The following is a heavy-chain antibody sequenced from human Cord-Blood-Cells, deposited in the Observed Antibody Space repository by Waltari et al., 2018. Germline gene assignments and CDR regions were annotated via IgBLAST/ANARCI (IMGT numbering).Heavy chain of an antibody. V-gene: IGHV4-34*01. CDR3: ARSPLSNIAVEDY. D-gene: IGHD6-19*01. CDR2: NT. Sequence: NTNYNPSLKSRVTISVDTSKNQFSLKLSSVTAADTAVYYCARSPLSNIAVEDYWGQGTLVTVSS. J-gene: IGHJ4*02.